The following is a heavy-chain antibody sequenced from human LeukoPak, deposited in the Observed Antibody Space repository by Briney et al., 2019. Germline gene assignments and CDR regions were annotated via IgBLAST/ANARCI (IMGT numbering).Heavy chain of an antibody. D-gene: IGHD3-10*01. CDR3: ARDEGSGSYYARAHAVADY. CDR1: GFTFSSYW. J-gene: IGHJ4*02. CDR2: IKQDGSEK. V-gene: IGHV3-7*01. Sequence: GGSLRLSCAAAGFTFSSYWMSWVRQAPGKGLEWVANIKQDGSEKYYVDSVKGRFTISRDNAKNSLYLQMNSLRAEDTAVYYCARDEGSGSYYARAHAVADYWGQGTLVTVSS.